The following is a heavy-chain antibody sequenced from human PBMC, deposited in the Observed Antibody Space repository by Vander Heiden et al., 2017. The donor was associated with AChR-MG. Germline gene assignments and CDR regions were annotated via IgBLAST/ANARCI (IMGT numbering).Heavy chain of an antibody. CDR3: AKDPSRDAFDI. V-gene: IGHV3-30*18. J-gene: IGHJ3*02. CDR2: ISYDGSNK. CDR1: GFTFSRYG. Sequence: QVQLVESGAGVVQPGRSLRLSCAASGFTFSRYGMHWVRQAPGKGLEWVAVISYDGSNKYYADSVKGRFTISRDNSKNTLYLQMNSLRAEDTAVYYCAKDPSRDAFDIWGQGTMVTVSS.